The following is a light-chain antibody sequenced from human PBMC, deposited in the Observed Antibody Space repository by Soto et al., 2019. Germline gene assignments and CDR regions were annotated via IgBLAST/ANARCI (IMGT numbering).Light chain of an antibody. Sequence: DIQLTQSPSFLSASVGDIVTITCRASQSISRWLAWYQQKPVKAPKLLIYDASSLQSGVPSRFSGSGSGTEFSLTISSMQHDDFANYYCQQYNNYYPLTFGGGTKVDIK. CDR1: QSISRW. V-gene: IGKV1-5*01. CDR3: QQYNNYYPLT. J-gene: IGKJ4*01. CDR2: DAS.